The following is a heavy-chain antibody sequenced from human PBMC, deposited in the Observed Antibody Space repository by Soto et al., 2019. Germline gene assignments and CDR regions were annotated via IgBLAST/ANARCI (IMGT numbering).Heavy chain of an antibody. CDR1: GGSMSRYY. Sequence: LSLTCTVSGGSMSRYYWTWIRQPPGKGLEWIGNIHYTGSTNYNPSLKSRVSILLGTSTSQFSLKVSSVTAADTAVYYCARDLTISSTDGPLDPWGHGTLVTVSS. CDR2: IHYTGST. V-gene: IGHV4-59*01. J-gene: IGHJ5*02. CDR3: ARDLTISSTDGPLDP. D-gene: IGHD1-1*01.